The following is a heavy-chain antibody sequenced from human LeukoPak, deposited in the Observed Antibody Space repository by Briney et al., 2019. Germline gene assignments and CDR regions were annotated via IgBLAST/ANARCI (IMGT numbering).Heavy chain of an antibody. CDR2: IIPIFGTA. Sequence: SVKVSCKASGGTFGSYAISWVRQAPGQGLEWMGGIIPIFGTANYAQKFQGRVTITADESTSTAYMELSSLRSEDTAVYYCARSVAAAGTHFDYWGQGTLVTVSS. CDR1: GGTFGSYA. J-gene: IGHJ4*02. V-gene: IGHV1-69*13. D-gene: IGHD6-13*01. CDR3: ARSVAAAGTHFDY.